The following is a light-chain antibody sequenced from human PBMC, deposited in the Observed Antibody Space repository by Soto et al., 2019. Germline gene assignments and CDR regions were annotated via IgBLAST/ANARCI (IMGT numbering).Light chain of an antibody. CDR3: LQDYDYPWT. CDR2: AAS. J-gene: IGKJ1*01. V-gene: IGKV1-6*01. CDR1: QGVGND. Sequence: AIQMTQSPSSLSASVGDRVTVTCRASQGVGNDLGWYQHKPGKAPKLLIFAASTLQTGVPSRFSGSGSGTDFPLTISGLQAEDSATYYCLQDYDYPWTFGQGTKVEVK.